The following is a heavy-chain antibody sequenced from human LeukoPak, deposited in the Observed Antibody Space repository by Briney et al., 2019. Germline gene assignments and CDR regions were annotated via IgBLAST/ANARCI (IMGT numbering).Heavy chain of an antibody. D-gene: IGHD6-13*01. J-gene: IGHJ5*02. CDR2: IYHSGST. CDR3: ARDPPRGSSSTWFDP. V-gene: IGHV4-38-2*02. CDR1: GYSISSGYY. Sequence: PSETLSLTCTVSGYSISSGYYWGWIRQPPGKGLEWIGSIYHSGSTYYNPSLKSRVTISVDTSKNQFSLKLSSVTAADTAVYYCARDPPRGSSSTWFDPWGQGTLVTVSS.